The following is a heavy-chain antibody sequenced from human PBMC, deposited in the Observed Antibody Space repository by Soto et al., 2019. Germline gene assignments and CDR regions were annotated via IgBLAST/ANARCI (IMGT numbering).Heavy chain of an antibody. J-gene: IGHJ6*01. D-gene: IGHD5-18*01. Sequence: GGSLRLSCAASGFTFSSFSNYAMHCVRQAAGKGLEWVAVIAHDGSNTYYADAVKGRFTISRDNFKNTLYLQMDRLRGEDTALHYCARPSRGYSYRSKSYYGMQVWGPGTTVNVS. CDR2: IAHDGSNT. CDR1: GFTFSSFSNYA. V-gene: IGHV3-30-3*01. CDR3: ARPSRGYSYRSKSYYGMQV.